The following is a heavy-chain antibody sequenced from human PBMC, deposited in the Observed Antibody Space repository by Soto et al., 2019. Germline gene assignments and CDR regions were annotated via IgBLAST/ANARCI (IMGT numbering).Heavy chain of an antibody. CDR3: AKGSVAGKIGYYFDY. D-gene: IGHD6-19*01. CDR1: GFTFSSYG. J-gene: IGHJ4*02. Sequence: GGSLRLSCGASGFTFSSYGMHWVRQAPGKGLEWVAVISYDGSNKYYADSVKGRFTISRDNSKNTLYLQMNSLRAEDTAVYYCAKGSVAGKIGYYFDYWGQGTLVTVSS. CDR2: ISYDGSNK. V-gene: IGHV3-30*18.